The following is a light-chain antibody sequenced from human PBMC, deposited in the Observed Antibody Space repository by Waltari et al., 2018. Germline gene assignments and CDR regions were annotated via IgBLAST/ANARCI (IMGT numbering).Light chain of an antibody. Sequence: QSVLTQPPSASATPGQRFTTSCSGSSSNIRSHTVTWYHQLPETAPKPLIYTNNQRPSGVPDRFSGSKSGTSASLAISGIQSEDEADYYCAVWDDSLNGVVFGGGTKLTVL. V-gene: IGLV1-44*01. CDR1: SSNIRSHT. J-gene: IGLJ2*01. CDR2: TNN. CDR3: AVWDDSLNGVV.